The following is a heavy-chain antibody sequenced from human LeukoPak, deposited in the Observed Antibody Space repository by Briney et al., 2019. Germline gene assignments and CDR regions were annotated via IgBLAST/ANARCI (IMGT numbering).Heavy chain of an antibody. CDR2: INPNSGGT. CDR3: ARTRYYYDSSGYYPNWFDP. CDR1: GYTFSGYY. Sequence: GASVKVSCKASGYTFSGYYMNWVRQAPGQGLEWMGRINPNSGGTNYAQKFQGRVTMTRDTSISTAYMELSRLRSDDTAVYYCARTRYYYDSSGYYPNWFDPWGQGTLVTVSS. J-gene: IGHJ5*02. V-gene: IGHV1-2*06. D-gene: IGHD3-22*01.